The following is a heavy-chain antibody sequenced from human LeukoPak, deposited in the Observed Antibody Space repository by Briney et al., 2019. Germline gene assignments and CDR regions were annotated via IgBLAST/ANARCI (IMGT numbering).Heavy chain of an antibody. CDR3: AKSNGYVLVDI. J-gene: IGHJ3*02. CDR2: IFYSGST. Sequence: PSETLSLTCTVSGGSISTSSYYWGWVRQPPGKGLEWIGNIFYSGSTYYSPSLKSRVTISLDTSRNQFSLKLNSVTAADTAVYYCAKSNGYVLVDIWGQGTMVTVSS. CDR1: GGSISTSSYY. D-gene: IGHD3-22*01. V-gene: IGHV4-39*07.